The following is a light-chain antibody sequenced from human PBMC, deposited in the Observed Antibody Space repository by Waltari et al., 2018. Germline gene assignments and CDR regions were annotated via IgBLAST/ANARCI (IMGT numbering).Light chain of an antibody. CDR1: QSVGDW. J-gene: IGKJ4*01. CDR2: KTS. CDR3: QQYNSYPFT. Sequence: DIQMTQSPSTLSASVGDRVTITCRASQSVGDWLAWYQQKPGNAPKLLIYKTSNLQSGVPSKVSGSGSGTEFTLTISSLQSDDFATYFCQQYNSYPFTFGGGTKVDIK. V-gene: IGKV1-5*03.